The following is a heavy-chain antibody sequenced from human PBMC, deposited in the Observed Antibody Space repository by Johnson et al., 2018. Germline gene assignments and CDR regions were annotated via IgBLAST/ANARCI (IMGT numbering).Heavy chain of an antibody. D-gene: IGHD3-10*01. CDR2: IYYSGST. J-gene: IGHJ6*03. CDR1: GGFISSHY. Sequence: QVQLQESGPGLVKPSETLSLTCTVSGGFISSHYWSWIRQPPGKGLEWIGYIYYSGSTNYNPSLRSRVTISVDTSKTQFSLKLSCVTAADTAGYYVAREGSETTAPPYHYYSDRDVWGKGTTVTVP. V-gene: IGHV4-59*11. CDR3: AREGSETTAPPYHYYSDRDV.